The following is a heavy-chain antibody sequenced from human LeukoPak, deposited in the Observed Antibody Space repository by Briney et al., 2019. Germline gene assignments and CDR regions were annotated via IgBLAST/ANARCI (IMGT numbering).Heavy chain of an antibody. CDR2: ISGSGHGT. J-gene: IGHJ1*01. V-gene: IGHV3-23*01. CDR1: GFTFSSYA. D-gene: IGHD1-26*01. Sequence: GGSLRLSCAGSGFTFSSYALSWVRQAPGKGLDWVSSISGSGHGTYYADSVKGRFTISRDNSKNTLYLQMNSLRAEDTAVYYCARDPVSGSYPPTEYFQHWGQGTLVTVSS. CDR3: ARDPVSGSYPPTEYFQH.